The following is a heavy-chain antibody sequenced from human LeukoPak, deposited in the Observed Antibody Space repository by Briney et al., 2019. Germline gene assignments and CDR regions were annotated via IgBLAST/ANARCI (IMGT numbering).Heavy chain of an antibody. CDR3: AKEVGYSSGWYPDY. Sequence: GGSLRLSCAASGFTFSSYGMSWVRQAPGKGLEWVSAISGSGGSTYYADSVKGRFTISRDNSKNTLYLQMNSLRAEDTAVYYCAKEVGYSSGWYPDYWGQGTLVTVSS. CDR1: GFTFSSYG. V-gene: IGHV3-23*01. J-gene: IGHJ4*02. D-gene: IGHD6-19*01. CDR2: ISGSGGST.